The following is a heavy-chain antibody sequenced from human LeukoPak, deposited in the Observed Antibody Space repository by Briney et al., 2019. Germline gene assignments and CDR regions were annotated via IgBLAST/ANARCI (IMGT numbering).Heavy chain of an antibody. V-gene: IGHV1-24*01. J-gene: IGHJ5*02. D-gene: IGHD3-10*01. CDR2: FDPEDGET. CDR3: ATRTEGMSWFDP. CDR1: GYTLTELP. Sequence: ASVKVSCKVSGYTLTELPMHWVRQAPGKGLEWMGGFDPEDGETIYAQKFQGRVTMTEDTSTDTAYMELCSLRSEDTAVYYCATRTEGMSWFDPWGQGTLVTVSS.